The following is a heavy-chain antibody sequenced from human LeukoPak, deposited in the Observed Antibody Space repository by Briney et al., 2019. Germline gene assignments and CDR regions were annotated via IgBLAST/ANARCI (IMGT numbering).Heavy chain of an antibody. Sequence: AASVKVSCKASGYTFTHHGISWVRQAPGQGLEWLGWISCYNGDTNYGQKFQGRVTMSKDTSTTTVYMELTGLTSDDTAVSYCMRDPTNTSGRYAYFDFWGQGTLVTVSS. D-gene: IGHD1-26*01. CDR2: ISCYNGDT. CDR3: MRDPTNTSGRYAYFDF. J-gene: IGHJ4*02. V-gene: IGHV1-18*01. CDR1: GYTFTHHG.